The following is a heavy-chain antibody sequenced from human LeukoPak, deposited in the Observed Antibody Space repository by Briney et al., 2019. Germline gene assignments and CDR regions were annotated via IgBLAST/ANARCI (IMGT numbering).Heavy chain of an antibody. CDR2: IRFDGSTQ. D-gene: IGHD5-24*01. CDR1: GFIFSNYG. V-gene: IGHV3-30*02. J-gene: IGHJ4*02. Sequence: PGGSLRLSCAASGFIFSNYGMHWVRHSPDKGLEWVTFIRFDGSTQYYADSVKGRFTISRDNSKDTLYLQMSSLRLEDTGVYYCAKGGGDGSPFDYWGQGILVTVSS. CDR3: AKGGGDGSPFDY.